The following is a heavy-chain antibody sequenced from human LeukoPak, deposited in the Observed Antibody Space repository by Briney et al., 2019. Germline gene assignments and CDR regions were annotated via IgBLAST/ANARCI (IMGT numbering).Heavy chain of an antibody. J-gene: IGHJ4*02. Sequence: GGSLRLSCAASGFTFGSYAMSWVRQAPGKGLEWVSAISGSGGSTYYADSVKGRFTISRDNSKNTLYLQMNSLRAEDTAVYYCARDSVVRGVIPRPYYFDYWGQGTLVTVSS. V-gene: IGHV3-23*01. CDR1: GFTFGSYA. CDR3: ARDSVVRGVIPRPYYFDY. D-gene: IGHD3-10*01. CDR2: ISGSGGST.